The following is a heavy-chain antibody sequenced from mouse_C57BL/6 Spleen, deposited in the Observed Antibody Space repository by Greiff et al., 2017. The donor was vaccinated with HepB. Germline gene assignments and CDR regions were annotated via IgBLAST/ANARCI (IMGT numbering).Heavy chain of an antibody. CDR2: IDPSDSYT. Sequence: QVQLQQSGAELVKPGASVKLSCKASGYTFTSYWMQWVKQRPGQGLEWIGEIDPSDSYTNYNQKFKGKATLTVDTSSSTAYMQLSSLTSEDSAVYYCARSKLNYAMDYWGQGTSVTVSS. J-gene: IGHJ4*01. V-gene: IGHV1-50*01. CDR3: ARSKLNYAMDY. CDR1: GYTFTSYW.